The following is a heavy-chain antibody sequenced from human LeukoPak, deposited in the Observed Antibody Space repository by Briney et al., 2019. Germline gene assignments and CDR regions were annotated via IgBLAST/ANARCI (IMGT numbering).Heavy chain of an antibody. J-gene: IGHJ6*04. CDR2: TRDKAKSCTT. CDR3: ARDTHVAMDV. D-gene: IGHD2-21*01. CDR1: GLTLSDHY. V-gene: IGHV3-72*01. Sequence: GGSLSLPCGVCGLTLSDHYMKCVREAREKGVEWVGRTRDKAKSCTTEYAASVKGRFTVTRDDPKNSLSLQMNNVKTEDTAVYYCARDTHVAMDVWGKGTTVTVSS.